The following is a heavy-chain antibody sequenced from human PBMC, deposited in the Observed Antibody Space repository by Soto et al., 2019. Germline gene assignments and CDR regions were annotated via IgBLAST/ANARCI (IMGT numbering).Heavy chain of an antibody. CDR2: ISGSGDNT. CDR1: AFTFSRHA. Sequence: PGGSLRHSCAASAFTFSRHAMSWVRQAPGKGLEWVSAISGSGDNTYYAGSVKGRFTISRDHSKNTLYLQMNSLRAEDTAVYYCAKGLFFFSSSCSQYNWFSPRAQGTFVILSS. J-gene: IGHJ5*02. V-gene: IGHV3-23*01. CDR3: AKGLFFFSSSCSQYNWFSP. D-gene: IGHD3-3*01.